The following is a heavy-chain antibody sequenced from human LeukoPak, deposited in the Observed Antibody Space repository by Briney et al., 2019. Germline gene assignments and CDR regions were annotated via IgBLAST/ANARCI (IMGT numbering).Heavy chain of an antibody. Sequence: SETLSLTCTVSGGSISGSGYYWAWIRQPPGKGLEWIGSIYYTGSTHYNSSLKSRVTMSVDTSKNQFSLKLSSVTAADTAVYYCASPLGGFDNWGQGTLVTVSS. CDR2: IYYTGST. CDR1: GGSISGSGYY. CDR3: ASPLGGFDN. D-gene: IGHD3-16*01. V-gene: IGHV4-39*01. J-gene: IGHJ4*02.